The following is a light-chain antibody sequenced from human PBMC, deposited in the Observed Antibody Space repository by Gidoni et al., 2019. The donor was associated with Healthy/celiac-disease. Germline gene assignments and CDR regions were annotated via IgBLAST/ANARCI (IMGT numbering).Light chain of an antibody. Sequence: AIHMTQSPSSLSASVGDRVTITCRASQGIRNDLGWYQQKPGKAHKLLIYAASSLQSGVPSRFSGSGSGTDVTLTISSLQPEDFETYYCLQDDNYPYTFXQXTKLEIK. CDR3: LQDDNYPYT. J-gene: IGKJ2*01. CDR2: AAS. V-gene: IGKV1-6*01. CDR1: QGIRND.